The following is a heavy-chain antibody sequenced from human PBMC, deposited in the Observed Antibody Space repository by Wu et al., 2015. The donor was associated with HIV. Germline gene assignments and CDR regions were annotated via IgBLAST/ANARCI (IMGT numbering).Heavy chain of an antibody. Sequence: QVQLVQSGAEVKKPGASVRVSCKASGYIFTTYYMHWVRQAPGQGLEWMAIINPSGSSTTYTQKFQGRVTMTSDTSTSTVYMKLSGLGSEDTAIYYCARDGGRGYNYASLDYWGQGTLVTVSS. D-gene: IGHD5-24*01. CDR2: INPSGSST. V-gene: IGHV1-46*01. CDR3: ARDGGRGYNYASLDY. J-gene: IGHJ4*02. CDR1: GYIFTTYY.